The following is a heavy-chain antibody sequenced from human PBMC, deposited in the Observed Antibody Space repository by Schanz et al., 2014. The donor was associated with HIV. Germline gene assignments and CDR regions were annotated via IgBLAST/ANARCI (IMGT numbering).Heavy chain of an antibody. V-gene: IGHV1-18*01. CDR3: ARGEVPSLGMDV. J-gene: IGHJ6*02. CDR2: VSAYNGDT. Sequence: QVQLVQSGAEVKKPGASVKVSCKAAGYTFPSYGISWVRQAPGQGLEWMGWVSAYNGDTKYAQRVQDRVIMTTDTSTSTAYMELRSLRSDDTAVYYCARGEVPSLGMDVWGQGTTVTVSS. D-gene: IGHD1-26*01. CDR1: GYTFPSYG.